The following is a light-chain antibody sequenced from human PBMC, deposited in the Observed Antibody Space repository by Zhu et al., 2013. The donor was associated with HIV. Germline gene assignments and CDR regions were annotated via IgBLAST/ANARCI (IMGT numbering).Light chain of an antibody. CDR2: GAS. J-gene: IGKJ3*01. CDR1: QSISSY. CDR3: QQYYSTPST. Sequence: DIQMTQSPSSLSASVGDRVTITCRASQSISSYLNWYQQKPGKAPKLLIHGASSLQSGVPARFSGSGYGTHFTLTISNLQTEDFATYFCQQYYSTPSTFGPGTKVDIK. V-gene: IGKV1-39*01.